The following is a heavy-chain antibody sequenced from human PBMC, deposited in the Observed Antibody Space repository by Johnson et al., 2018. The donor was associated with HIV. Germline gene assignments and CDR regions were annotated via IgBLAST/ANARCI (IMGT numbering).Heavy chain of an antibody. CDR1: GFSFNDYG. V-gene: IGHV3-20*04. CDR3: ARDGGGSRGAFDI. CDR2: VDWNGGST. J-gene: IGHJ3*02. Sequence: VQLVESGGGVVRPGGSLRLSCAASGFSFNDYGMSWVRQAPGMGLEWVSGVDWNGGSTGYADSVKGRFTIPRDNAKNSLYLQMNSLRAEDTALYYCARDGGGSRGAFDIWGQGTMLTVSS. D-gene: IGHD3-16*01.